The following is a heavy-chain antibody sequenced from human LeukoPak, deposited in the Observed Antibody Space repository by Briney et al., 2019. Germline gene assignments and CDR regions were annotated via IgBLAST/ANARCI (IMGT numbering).Heavy chain of an antibody. D-gene: IGHD3-3*01. J-gene: IGHJ4*02. CDR2: ISSGSSYT. CDR1: GFTFSDYY. Sequence: GGSLRLSCAASGFTFSDYYMTWIRQAPGKGLEWVSYISSGSSYTDYADSVKGRFTISRDNAKNLLYLQMHSLRAEDTAVYYCARDLPESRTLRFLEWLVDYWGQGTLVTVSS. CDR3: ARDLPESRTLRFLEWLVDY. V-gene: IGHV3-11*06.